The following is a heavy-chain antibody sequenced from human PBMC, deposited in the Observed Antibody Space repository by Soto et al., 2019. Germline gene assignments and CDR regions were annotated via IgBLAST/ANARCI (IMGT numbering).Heavy chain of an antibody. Sequence: EVQLVESGGSLVQRGWSLRLSCAASGFTFSRRSMNGVRHAPGKGLEWVSYISGRSTSIYYADSVRGRFTISRDNARDSLYLQMNSLRDEDTAVYYCARGELDRTIDYWGQGTLVTVSS. CDR2: ISGRSTSI. D-gene: IGHD1-1*01. V-gene: IGHV3-48*02. J-gene: IGHJ4*02. CDR1: GFTFSRRS. CDR3: ARGELDRTIDY.